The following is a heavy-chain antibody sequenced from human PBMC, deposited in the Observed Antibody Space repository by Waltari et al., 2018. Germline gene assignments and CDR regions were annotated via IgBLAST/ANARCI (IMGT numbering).Heavy chain of an antibody. Sequence: QVPLVQSGPAVKKPGAAGKVSCKASGYLFTAHDINWVRQATGQGPEWLGWMNPESGNTGYAQKFQGRVTMTRDTSTTTAYMELSSLRSDDTAVYFCARGLSSSWFGMDVWGQGTAVTVSS. V-gene: IGHV1-8*01. CDR2: MNPESGNT. D-gene: IGHD6-13*01. J-gene: IGHJ6*02. CDR3: ARGLSSSWFGMDV. CDR1: GYLFTAHD.